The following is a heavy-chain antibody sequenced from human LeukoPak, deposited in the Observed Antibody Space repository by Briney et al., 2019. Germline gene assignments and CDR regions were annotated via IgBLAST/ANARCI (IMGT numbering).Heavy chain of an antibody. CDR2: INSDGSST. J-gene: IGHJ4*02. D-gene: IGHD2-21*02. Sequence: GGSLRLSCTASGFTFTSHTMNRVRQAPGKGLVWVSRINSDGSSTIYADSVKGRFTISRDNAKNTVYLQMNSLRVEDTAVYYCARDSAAYCGGDCYSPDYWGQGTLVTVSS. V-gene: IGHV3-74*01. CDR1: GFTFTSHT. CDR3: ARDSAAYCGGDCYSPDY.